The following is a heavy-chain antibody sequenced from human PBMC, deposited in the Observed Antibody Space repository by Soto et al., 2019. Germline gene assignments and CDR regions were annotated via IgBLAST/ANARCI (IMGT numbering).Heavy chain of an antibody. CDR2: IYYSGST. Sequence: SETLSLTCTVSGGSISSGDYYWSWIRKPPGKGLEWIGYIYYSGSTYYNPSLKSRVTISVDTSKNQFSLKLSSVTAADTAVYYCARAHAVLRFLEWLSMFDYWGQGTLVTVS. D-gene: IGHD3-3*01. CDR3: ARAHAVLRFLEWLSMFDY. CDR1: GGSISSGDYY. V-gene: IGHV4-30-4*01. J-gene: IGHJ4*02.